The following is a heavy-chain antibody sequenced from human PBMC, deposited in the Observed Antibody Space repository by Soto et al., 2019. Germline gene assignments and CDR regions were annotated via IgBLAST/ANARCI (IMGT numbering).Heavy chain of an antibody. CDR1: GFTFSSYA. J-gene: IGHJ6*02. CDR3: AKDRGIAAAGLYYYYYGRGV. V-gene: IGHV3-23*01. D-gene: IGHD6-13*01. CDR2: ISGSGGST. Sequence: EVQLLESGGGLVQPGGSLRLSCAASGFTFSSYAMSWVRQAPGKGLEWVSAISGSGGSTYYADSVKGRFTISRDNSKNPVYLQMNSLRAEDSAVYYFAKDRGIAAAGLYYYYYGRGVWGQGTTVTVSS.